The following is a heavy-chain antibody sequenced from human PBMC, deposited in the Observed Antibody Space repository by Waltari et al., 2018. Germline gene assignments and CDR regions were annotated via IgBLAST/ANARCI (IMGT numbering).Heavy chain of an antibody. V-gene: IGHV3-43*01. CDR3: AKEGNGGSCLDH. D-gene: IGHD2-15*01. CDR1: GFKFDDYM. CDR2: ISWDGGAT. J-gene: IGHJ4*02. Sequence: EVQLVESGGVVVQRGGSLRLSCAASGFKFDDYMMHWVRQAPGKGLEWVSLISWDGGATSYVDSVKGRVIITRDNSRNSLYLEMNNLRPEDTAVYYCAKEGNGGSCLDHWGQGTLVTVSS.